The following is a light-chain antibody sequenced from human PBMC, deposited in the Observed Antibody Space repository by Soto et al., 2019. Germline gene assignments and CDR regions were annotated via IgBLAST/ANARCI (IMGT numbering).Light chain of an antibody. CDR2: KVS. V-gene: IGKV2-30*02. CDR3: MQGTHRPIR. J-gene: IGKJ5*01. Sequence: DVVMAQATICLHDTLGQPATVCCRSKQSLVHSDGIAYFSWFQQRPGRSPRRLIYKVSNRDSGVPARFSGSGSGTDFALKISRVEAEDVGVYYCMQGTHRPIRFAQGTRLENK. CDR1: QSLVHSDGIAY.